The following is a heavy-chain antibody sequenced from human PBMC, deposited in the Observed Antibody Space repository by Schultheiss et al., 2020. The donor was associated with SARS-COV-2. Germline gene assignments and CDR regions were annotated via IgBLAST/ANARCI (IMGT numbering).Heavy chain of an antibody. CDR2: ISTSGTYI. J-gene: IGHJ4*02. Sequence: GGSLRLSCAVSGISFSSSCMNWVRQAPGKGLEWVSSISTSGTYIYYADSVKGRFTISRDNSKKSLYLQMNSLRAEDTAVYYCVRDQGYQGDYWGQGTLVTVSS. V-gene: IGHV3-21*01. CDR1: GISFSSSC. CDR3: VRDQGYQGDY. D-gene: IGHD3-16*02.